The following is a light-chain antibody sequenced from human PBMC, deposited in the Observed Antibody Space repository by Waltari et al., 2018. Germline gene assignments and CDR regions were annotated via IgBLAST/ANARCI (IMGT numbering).Light chain of an antibody. CDR1: SSNLGSNT. J-gene: IGLJ2*01. V-gene: IGLV1-44*01. CDR2: SNN. Sequence: QSVLTQPPSASGTPGQRVTISCSGSSSNLGSNTVNWYQQFPGTAPRLLIYSNNQLPSGVPDRISGSRSDTSASLAISGLQSEDEADYYCAAWDDSLNGPVFGGGTKLSVL. CDR3: AAWDDSLNGPV.